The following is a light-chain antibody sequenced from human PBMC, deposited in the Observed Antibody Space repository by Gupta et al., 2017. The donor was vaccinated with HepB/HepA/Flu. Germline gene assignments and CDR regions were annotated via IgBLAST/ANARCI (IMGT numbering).Light chain of an antibody. CDR3: QESYHTLS. J-gene: IGKJ5*01. CDR2: AAS. CDR1: QNIVNY. V-gene: IGKV1-39*01. Sequence: DIQMTQSPFSLAASVGDRVTITCRASQNIVNYLNWYQHKPGKAPKLLLYAASSLQSGVPSRFSGSGSGTDFTLTISSLQPEDFATYYCQESYHTLSFGQGTXVEIK.